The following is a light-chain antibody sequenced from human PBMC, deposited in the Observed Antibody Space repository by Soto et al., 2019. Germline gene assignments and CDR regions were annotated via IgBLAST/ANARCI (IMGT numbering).Light chain of an antibody. Sequence: QSALTQPSSVSGSPGQSVTISCTGTASDVGGYSYVSWYQQHPGKVPKLIIYDVSKWPSGVPDRFSGSKSGNTASLTISGLQAEDEGDYYCCSYAGSYTFVFGTGTKLTVI. CDR2: DVS. CDR1: ASDVGGYSY. CDR3: CSYAGSYTFV. V-gene: IGLV2-11*01. J-gene: IGLJ1*01.